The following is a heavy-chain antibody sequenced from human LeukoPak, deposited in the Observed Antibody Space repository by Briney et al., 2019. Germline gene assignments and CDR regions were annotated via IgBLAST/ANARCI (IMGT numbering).Heavy chain of an antibody. J-gene: IGHJ4*02. CDR2: MYSSGTT. CDR3: ARLAGGLHQPLFDY. D-gene: IGHD5-24*01. CDR1: GGSISSGSYS. V-gene: IGHV4-61*02. Sequence: SQTLSLTCTVSGGSISSGSYSWNWIRQPAGKGLEWIGRMYSSGTTNYNPSLKSRVTISVDTSKNQFSLKLSSVTASDTAMYYCARLAGGLHQPLFDYWGQGILVTVSS.